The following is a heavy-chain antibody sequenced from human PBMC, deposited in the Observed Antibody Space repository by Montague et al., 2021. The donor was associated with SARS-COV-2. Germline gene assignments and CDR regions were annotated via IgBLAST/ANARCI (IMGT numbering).Heavy chain of an antibody. D-gene: IGHD1-7*01. Sequence: SETLSLTCAVYGGSFSGYYWSWTRQPQGKGLEWIGEINHSGSTNYNPPLKSRVTISVDTSKNQFSLKLSSVTAADTAVYYCARGRTGTTFYYYYYYGMDVWGQGTTVTVSS. CDR3: ARGRTGTTFYYYYYYGMDV. V-gene: IGHV4-34*01. CDR2: INHSGST. J-gene: IGHJ6*02. CDR1: GGSFSGYY.